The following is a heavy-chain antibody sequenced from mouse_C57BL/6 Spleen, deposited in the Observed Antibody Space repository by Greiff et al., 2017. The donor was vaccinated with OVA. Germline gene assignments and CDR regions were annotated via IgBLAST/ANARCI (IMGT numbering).Heavy chain of an antibody. CDR3: TRSYGNSFAY. V-gene: IGHV14-4*01. J-gene: IGHJ3*01. Sequence: VQLQQSGAELVRPGASVKLSCTASGFNIKDDYMHWVKQRPEQGLEWIGWIDPENGDTEYASKFQGKATITADTSSNTAYLQLSSLTSEDTAVYYCTRSYGNSFAYWGQGTLVTVSA. D-gene: IGHD2-1*01. CDR1: GFNIKDDY. CDR2: IDPENGDT.